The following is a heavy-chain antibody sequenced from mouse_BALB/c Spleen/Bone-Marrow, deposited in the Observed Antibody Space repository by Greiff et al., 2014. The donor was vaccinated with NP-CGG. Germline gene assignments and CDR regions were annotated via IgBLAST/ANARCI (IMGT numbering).Heavy chain of an antibody. CDR1: GFSLTTYG. V-gene: IGHV2-9*02. Sequence: QVQLQQSGPGLVVPSQSLSITCTVSGFSLTTYGVHWVRQPPGKGLEWLGVLWADGSTNYNSALMSRLSISKDNSKSQVFLKMNSLQTDDTAMYYCARITTATGAMDYWGQGTSVTVSS. J-gene: IGHJ4*01. CDR2: LWADGST. D-gene: IGHD1-2*01. CDR3: ARITTATGAMDY.